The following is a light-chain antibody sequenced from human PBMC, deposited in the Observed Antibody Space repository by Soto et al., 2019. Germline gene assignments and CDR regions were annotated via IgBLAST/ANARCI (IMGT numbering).Light chain of an antibody. J-gene: IGLJ1*01. CDR2: DDS. Sequence: SYELTQPPSVSVAPGQTARITCGGNNIATKSVHWYQQKAGQAPVLVVFDDSDRPSGIPERFSGANSGSTATLTISRVEAGDEAEYYCQVFHRDGDHYVFGTGTKVTVL. CDR1: NIATKS. V-gene: IGLV3-21*02. CDR3: QVFHRDGDHYV.